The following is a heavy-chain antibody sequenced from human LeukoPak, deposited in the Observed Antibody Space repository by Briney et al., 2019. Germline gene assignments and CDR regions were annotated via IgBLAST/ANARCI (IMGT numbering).Heavy chain of an antibody. Sequence: ASVKVSCKASGYTFTSYYMHWVRQAPGQGLEWMGIINPSGGSTSYAQKFQGRVTMTRDTSTSTVYVELSSLRSEDTAVYYCARAPSAYSSSSLAWFDPWGQGTLVTVSS. V-gene: IGHV1-46*01. D-gene: IGHD6-6*01. CDR1: GYTFTSYY. CDR2: INPSGGST. J-gene: IGHJ5*02. CDR3: ARAPSAYSSSSLAWFDP.